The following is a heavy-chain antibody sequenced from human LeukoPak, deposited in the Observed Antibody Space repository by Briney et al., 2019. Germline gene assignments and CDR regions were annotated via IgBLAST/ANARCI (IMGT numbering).Heavy chain of an antibody. CDR3: ARDGFYDYVWGSYRDPDFDY. D-gene: IGHD3-16*02. V-gene: IGHV1-18*01. J-gene: IGHJ4*02. CDR2: ISAYNGNT. Sequence: ASVKVSCKASGYTFTSYGISWVRQAPGQGLEWMGWISAYNGNTNYAQKLQGRVTMTTDTSTSTAYMELSSLRSDDTAVYYCARDGFYDYVWGSYRDPDFDYGGQGTLVTVSS. CDR1: GYTFTSYG.